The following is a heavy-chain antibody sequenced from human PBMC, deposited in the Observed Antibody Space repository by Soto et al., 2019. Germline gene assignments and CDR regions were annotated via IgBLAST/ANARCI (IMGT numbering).Heavy chain of an antibody. CDR1: GYTFTSYY. J-gene: IGHJ3*01. CDR2: INPSGGST. V-gene: IGHV1-46*01. CDR3: AIVNPERITMIVVVMGAFDV. D-gene: IGHD3-22*01. Sequence: ASVKVSCKASGYTFTSYYMHWVRQAPGQGLEWMGIINPSGGSTSYAQKFQGRVTMTRDTSTSTVYMELSSLRSEDTAVYYCAIVNPERITMIVVVMGAFDVWGQGTMVTVSS.